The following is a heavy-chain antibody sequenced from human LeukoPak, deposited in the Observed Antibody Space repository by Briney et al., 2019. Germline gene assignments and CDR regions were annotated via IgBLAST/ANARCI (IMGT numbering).Heavy chain of an antibody. V-gene: IGHV4-34*01. CDR1: GGTFSDYY. D-gene: IGHD5-18*01. Sequence: NPSETLSLTCAVYGGTFSDYYWTWIRQPPGKGLEWIGEINHSGSTNYNPSLKSRVTISVDTSKNQFSLKMNSVTAADTAVYYCASEVVTAMVTEGDLRDAFDIWGQGTMVTVSS. J-gene: IGHJ3*02. CDR2: INHSGST. CDR3: ASEVVTAMVTEGDLRDAFDI.